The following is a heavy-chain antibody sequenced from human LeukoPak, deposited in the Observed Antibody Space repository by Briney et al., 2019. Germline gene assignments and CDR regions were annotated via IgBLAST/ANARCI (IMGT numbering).Heavy chain of an antibody. V-gene: IGHV3-23*01. CDR1: GFMFSHYA. Sequence: GGSLRLSCTASGFMFSHYAVTWVRQAPGRGLEWVSSISGSGVTPYYADSVKGRFTISRDNSRDNSKNTLYLQMNSLRAEDTAVYYCARAACSGTWYGCLFDYWGQGTLVTVSS. CDR2: ISGSGVTP. J-gene: IGHJ4*02. CDR3: ARAACSGTWYGCLFDY. D-gene: IGHD6-13*01.